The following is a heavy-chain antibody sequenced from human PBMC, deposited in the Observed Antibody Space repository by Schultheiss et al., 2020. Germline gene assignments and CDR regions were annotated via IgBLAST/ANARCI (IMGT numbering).Heavy chain of an antibody. CDR3: ASTNSSSWHRLDY. Sequence: SVKVSCKASGGTFSSYAISWVRQAPGQGLEWMGGIIPIFGTANYAQKFQGRVTITADESTSTAYMELSRLRSDDTAVYYCASTNSSSWHRLDYWGQGTLVTVSS. CDR2: IIPIFGTA. CDR1: GGTFSSYA. J-gene: IGHJ4*02. D-gene: IGHD6-13*01. V-gene: IGHV1-69*13.